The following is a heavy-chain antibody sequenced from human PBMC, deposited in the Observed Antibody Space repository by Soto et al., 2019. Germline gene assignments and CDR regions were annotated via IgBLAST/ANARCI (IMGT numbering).Heavy chain of an antibody. CDR1: GFTFSSYA. D-gene: IGHD2-15*01. J-gene: IGHJ6*03. Sequence: EVQLLDSGGGLVQPGGSLRLSCAASGFTFSSYAMSWVRQAPGKGLEWVSGISGSGGATYYADSVKGRFTISRDNFKNTLYLQMSSLRAEDTAVYFCAKEGSSSLYRYYMDVWGKGTTVTVS. CDR2: ISGSGGAT. V-gene: IGHV3-23*01. CDR3: AKEGSSSLYRYYMDV.